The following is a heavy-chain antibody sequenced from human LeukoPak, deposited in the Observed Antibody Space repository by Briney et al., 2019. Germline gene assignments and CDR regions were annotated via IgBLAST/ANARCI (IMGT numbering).Heavy chain of an antibody. CDR2: IKGDGSEK. Sequence: GGSLRLSCAASGFTFSTYWMSWVRQAPGKGLEWVANIKGDGSEKNYVGSVKGRFTISRDNAKNSLYLQMNSLRAEDTAVYYCAKDTPFGGNWGQGALVTVSS. V-gene: IGHV3-7*01. J-gene: IGHJ4*02. CDR3: AKDTPFGGN. CDR1: GFTFSTYW. D-gene: IGHD1-26*01.